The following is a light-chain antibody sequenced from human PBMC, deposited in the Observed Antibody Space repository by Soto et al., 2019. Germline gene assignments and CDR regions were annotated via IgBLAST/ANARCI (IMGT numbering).Light chain of an antibody. CDR3: QQYNSYSRT. J-gene: IGKJ2*01. CDR2: DAS. Sequence: DIQMTQSPSTLSASVGDRVTITCRASQSISSWLAWYQQKPGKAPKLLIYDASSFESGVPSRFSGSGSGTEFTLTISSLQPDDFATYYCQQYNSYSRTFGQGTKLEIK. V-gene: IGKV1-5*01. CDR1: QSISSW.